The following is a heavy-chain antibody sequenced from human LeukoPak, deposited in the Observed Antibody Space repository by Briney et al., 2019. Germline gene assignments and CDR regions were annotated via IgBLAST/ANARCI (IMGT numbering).Heavy chain of an antibody. CDR1: GYTLTSFS. D-gene: IGHD3-10*01. CDR2: FDSENGET. V-gene: IGHV1-24*01. Sequence: ASVKVSCKVSGYTLTSFSMHWVRQAPGKGLEWMGGFDSENGETIYAQKFQGRVTMTEDTSIDTAYMELSSLRSEDMAVYYCARGILLWFGELSHFDYWGQGTLVTVSS. J-gene: IGHJ4*02. CDR3: ARGILLWFGELSHFDY.